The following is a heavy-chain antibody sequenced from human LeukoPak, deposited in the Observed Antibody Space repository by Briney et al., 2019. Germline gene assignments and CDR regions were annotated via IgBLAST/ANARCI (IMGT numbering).Heavy chain of an antibody. V-gene: IGHV5-51*01. Sequence: GGSLRLSCKGSGYTFSSYWIGWVRQMPGKGLEWMGIIYPGDSDTRYSPSLQGQVTISVDTSIGTAYLQWSSLKASDPAIYYCARQNDFRLDYWGQGTLVTVSS. CDR3: ARQNDFRLDY. CDR1: GYTFSSYW. D-gene: IGHD3-3*01. J-gene: IGHJ4*02. CDR2: IYPGDSDT.